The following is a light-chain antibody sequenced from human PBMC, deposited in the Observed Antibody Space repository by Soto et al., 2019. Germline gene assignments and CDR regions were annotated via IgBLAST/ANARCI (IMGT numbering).Light chain of an antibody. CDR3: QQYNNWPTWT. CDR1: QSVSSN. J-gene: IGKJ1*01. V-gene: IGKV3-15*01. Sequence: IVMTHSPATLSASPWQGFTLSVRASQSVSSNLAWYQQKPGQAPRLLIYGASTRATGIPARFSGSGSGTEFTLTISSLQSEDFAVYYCQQYNNWPTWTFGQGTKVDIK. CDR2: GAS.